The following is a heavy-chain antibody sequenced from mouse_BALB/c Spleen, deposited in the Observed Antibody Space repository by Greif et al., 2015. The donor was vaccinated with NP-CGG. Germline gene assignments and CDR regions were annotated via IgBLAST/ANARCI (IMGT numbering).Heavy chain of an antibody. CDR3: ARRAATGAMDY. CDR2: IYPGDGDT. CDR1: GYAFSSYW. D-gene: IGHD1-2*01. V-gene: IGHV1-80*01. Sequence: QVQLQQPGAELVRPGSSVKISCKASGYAFSSYWMNWVKQRPGQGLEWIGQIYPGDGDTNYNGKFKGKATLTAVKSSSTAYMQLSSLTSEDSAVYFCARRAATGAMDYWGQGTSVTVSS. J-gene: IGHJ4*01.